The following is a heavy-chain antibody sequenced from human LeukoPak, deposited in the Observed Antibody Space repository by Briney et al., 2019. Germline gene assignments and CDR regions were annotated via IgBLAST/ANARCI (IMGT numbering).Heavy chain of an antibody. J-gene: IGHJ4*02. CDR3: ARDPYRIGIFDY. D-gene: IGHD1-14*01. CDR2: ISSSGSTI. V-gene: IGHV3-11*01. Sequence: KPGGSLRLSCAPSGFTFRHYYMSWLRQAPGKGLEWVSYISSSGSTIYYVDSVKGRFTISMEKSKNTLYLQVNRLRADCTAGYYFARDPYRIGIFDYWGQGTLVTVSS. CDR1: GFTFRHYY.